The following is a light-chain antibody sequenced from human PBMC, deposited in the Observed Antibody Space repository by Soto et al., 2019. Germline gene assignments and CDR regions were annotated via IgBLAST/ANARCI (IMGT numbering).Light chain of an antibody. CDR2: DVS. Sequence: QSALTQPASVSGSPGQSITISCTGTSSDVGGYNYVSWYQHHPGKAPKLMIYDVSNRPSGVSNRFSGSKSGNTASLTISGLGAEDGADYNCSSKTTSSLVVFGGGTK. CDR3: SSKTTSSLVV. CDR1: SSDVGGYNY. V-gene: IGLV2-14*03. J-gene: IGLJ2*01.